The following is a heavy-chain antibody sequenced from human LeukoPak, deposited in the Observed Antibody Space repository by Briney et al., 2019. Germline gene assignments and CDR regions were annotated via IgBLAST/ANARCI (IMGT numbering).Heavy chain of an antibody. CDR3: ARPFCSGGSCYFDY. J-gene: IGHJ4*02. CDR2: IYSGGSI. V-gene: IGHV3-53*01. Sequence: GGSLRLSCAASGFTVSSNYMSWVRQAPGKGLEWVSVIYSGGSIYYADSVKGRFTISRDNSKNTLYLQMNSLRAEDTAVYYCARPFCSGGSCYFDYWGQGTLVTVSS. D-gene: IGHD2-15*01. CDR1: GFTVSSNY.